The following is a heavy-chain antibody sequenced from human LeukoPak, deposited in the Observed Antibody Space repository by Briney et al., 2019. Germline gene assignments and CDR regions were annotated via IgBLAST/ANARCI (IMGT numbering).Heavy chain of an antibody. CDR3: ARVVPTHYDILTGYYVEGGWFDP. Sequence: SETLSLTCTVSGYSISSGYYWGWIRQPPGKGLEWIGSIYHSGSTYYNPSLKSRVTISVDTPKNQFSLKLSSVTAADTAVYYCARVVPTHYDILTGYYVEGGWFDPWGQGTLVTVSS. V-gene: IGHV4-38-2*02. J-gene: IGHJ5*02. CDR1: GYSISSGYY. D-gene: IGHD3-9*01. CDR2: IYHSGST.